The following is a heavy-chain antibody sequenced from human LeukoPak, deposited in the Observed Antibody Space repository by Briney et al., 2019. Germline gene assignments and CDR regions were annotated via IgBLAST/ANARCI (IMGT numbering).Heavy chain of an antibody. CDR1: GGSISSGGYY. V-gene: IGHV4-31*03. D-gene: IGHD1-26*01. CDR3: ARYSGSYNFDY. Sequence: SETLSLTCTVYGGSISSGGYYWSWIRQHPGKGLEWIGYIYYSGSTYYNPSLKSRVTISVDTSKNQFSLKLSSVTAADTAVYYCARYSGSYNFDYWGQGTLVTVSS. J-gene: IGHJ4*02. CDR2: IYYSGST.